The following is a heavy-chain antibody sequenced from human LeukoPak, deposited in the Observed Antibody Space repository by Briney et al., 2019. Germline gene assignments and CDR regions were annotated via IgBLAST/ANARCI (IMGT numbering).Heavy chain of an antibody. V-gene: IGHV3-48*01. D-gene: IGHD2-2*01. CDR1: GFTFSDYN. CDR3: AKYCITTSCYGSVDY. Sequence: PGGSLRLSCAASGFTFSDYNMNWVRRAPGKGLEWVSYISVGSTTKYYADSVKGRFTISRDNAKNSLYLQIYSLRAEDTAVYYCAKYCITTSCYGSVDYWGQGTLVTVSS. CDR2: ISVGSTTK. J-gene: IGHJ4*02.